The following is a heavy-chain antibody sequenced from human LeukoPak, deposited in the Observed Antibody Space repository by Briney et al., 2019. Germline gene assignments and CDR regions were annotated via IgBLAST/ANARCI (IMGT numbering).Heavy chain of an antibody. Sequence: GGSLRLSCAASGFTFSSYSMNWVRQAPGKGLEWVSVIYSGGSTYYADSVKGRFTISRDNAKNTLYLQMNGLRAEDTAVYYCARDPSSFGLDVWGQGTTVTVSS. CDR2: IYSGGST. D-gene: IGHD6-6*01. V-gene: IGHV3-66*01. CDR3: ARDPSSFGLDV. J-gene: IGHJ6*02. CDR1: GFTFSSYS.